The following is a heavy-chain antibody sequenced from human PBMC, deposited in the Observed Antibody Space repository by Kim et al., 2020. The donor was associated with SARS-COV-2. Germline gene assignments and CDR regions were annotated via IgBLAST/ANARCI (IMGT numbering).Heavy chain of an antibody. CDR2: ISSSGSTI. D-gene: IGHD6-6*01. CDR3: ARGKETETEYSSSPYYYYYGMDV. Sequence: GGSLRLSCAASGFTFSDYYMSWIRQAPGKGLEWVSYISSSGSTIYYADSVKGRFTISRDNAKNSLYLQMNSLRAEDTAVYYCARGKETETEYSSSPYYYYYGMDVWGQGTTVTVSS. J-gene: IGHJ6*02. CDR1: GFTFSDYY. V-gene: IGHV3-11*01.